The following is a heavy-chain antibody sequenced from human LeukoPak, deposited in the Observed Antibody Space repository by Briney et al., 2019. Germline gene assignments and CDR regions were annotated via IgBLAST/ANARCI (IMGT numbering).Heavy chain of an antibody. CDR2: INYSGST. CDR3: ARRRFVRGPDVVNPFDY. Sequence: SETLSLTCTVSGVSISNTFYYWGWIRQPPGKGLEWIGSINYSGSTYYNPSLKSRVTISIDTSKNQFSLNLSSVTAADTAVYYRARRRFVRGPDVVNPFDYWGQGTLVTVSS. J-gene: IGHJ4*02. V-gene: IGHV4-39*01. CDR1: GVSISNTFYY. D-gene: IGHD2-8*01.